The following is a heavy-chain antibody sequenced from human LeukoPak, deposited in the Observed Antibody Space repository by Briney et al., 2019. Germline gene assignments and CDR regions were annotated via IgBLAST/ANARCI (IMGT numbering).Heavy chain of an antibody. Sequence: GGSLRLCCAASGFTFNDYWMSWVRQAPGKGLEWVANIKPDGGDKYYVDSVKGRFTISRDNGKNSMCLQMNSLRAEDTAVYYCARERGWELPSSFDSWGQGTLVTDSS. CDR2: IKPDGGDK. CDR3: ARERGWELPSSFDS. CDR1: GFTFNDYW. D-gene: IGHD1-26*01. V-gene: IGHV3-7*01. J-gene: IGHJ4*02.